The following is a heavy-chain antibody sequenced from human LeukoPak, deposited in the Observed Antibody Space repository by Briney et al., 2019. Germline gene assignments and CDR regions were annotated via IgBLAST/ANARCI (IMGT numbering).Heavy chain of an antibody. CDR2: THYTGTT. CDR1: GVSISSYY. D-gene: IGHD2/OR15-2a*01. CDR3: ARHNIGERAFDI. Sequence: SGTLSLTCTVSGVSISSYYWGWLPQPPGKGREWIGSTHYTGTTYYNLSLRSRVTISVDTSKNQFSLKLSSVTAADTTVYYCARHNIGERAFDIWGQGTMVTVSS. V-gene: IGHV4-39*01. J-gene: IGHJ3*02.